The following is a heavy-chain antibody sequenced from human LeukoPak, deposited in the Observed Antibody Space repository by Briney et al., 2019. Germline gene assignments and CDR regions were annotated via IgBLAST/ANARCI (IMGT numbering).Heavy chain of an antibody. CDR3: ARDSSPTSYFDY. CDR2: LYYSAST. CDR1: GGSISSGGYY. Sequence: TLSLTCTVSGGSISSGGYYWSWIRQHPGKGLGWIGYLYYSASTYYNPSLKSRVTISVDTSKNQFSLKLSSVTAADTAVYYCARDSSPTSYFDYWGQGTLVTVSS. V-gene: IGHV4-31*03. J-gene: IGHJ4*02.